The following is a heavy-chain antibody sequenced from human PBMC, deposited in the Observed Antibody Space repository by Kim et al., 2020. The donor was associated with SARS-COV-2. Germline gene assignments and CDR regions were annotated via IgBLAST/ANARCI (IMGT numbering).Heavy chain of an antibody. D-gene: IGHD2-15*01. CDR3: AREKKHCSGGSCYNWFDP. CDR2: INHSGST. J-gene: IGHJ5*02. V-gene: IGHV4-34*01. Sequence: SETLSLTCAAYGGSFSGYYWSWIRQPPGKGLEWIGEINHSGSTNYNPSLKSRVTISVDTSKNQFSLKLSSVTAADTAVYYCAREKKHCSGGSCYNWFDP. CDR1: GGSFSGYY.